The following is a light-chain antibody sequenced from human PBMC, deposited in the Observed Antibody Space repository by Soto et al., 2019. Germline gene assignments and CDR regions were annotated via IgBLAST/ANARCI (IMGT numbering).Light chain of an antibody. CDR2: GAS. Sequence: EIVMTQSPATLSVSPGERATLSCRASQSVSSNLAWYQQKPGQAPRLLIYGASTRATGIPARFSGSGSGTELTLTISSLQSEDFAVYYWQQYNNWPPLTFGGGTKEEIK. CDR3: QQYNNWPPLT. J-gene: IGKJ4*01. V-gene: IGKV3-15*01. CDR1: QSVSSN.